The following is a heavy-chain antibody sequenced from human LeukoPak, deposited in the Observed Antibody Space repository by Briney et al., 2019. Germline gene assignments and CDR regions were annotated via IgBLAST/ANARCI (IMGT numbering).Heavy chain of an antibody. CDR3: AAGGGLTWFGGGTEFDY. Sequence: GGSLRLSCAASGYTFGDYGMSWVRQVPGKGLEWVSGTNRRGDITGYADFVKGRFTISRDNAKNSLSLQMNSLKADDTAVYYCAAGGGLTWFGGGTEFDYWGQGTLVTVSS. CDR1: GYTFGDYG. D-gene: IGHD3-10*01. J-gene: IGHJ4*02. V-gene: IGHV3-20*04. CDR2: TNRRGDIT.